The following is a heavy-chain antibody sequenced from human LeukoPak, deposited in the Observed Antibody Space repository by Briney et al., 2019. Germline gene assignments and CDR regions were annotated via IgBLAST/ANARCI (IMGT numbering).Heavy chain of an antibody. CDR1: GFIFSRYG. CDR3: AKSWDTVTRGRTYFDY. CDR2: ISNDGSDT. V-gene: IGHV3-30*18. D-gene: IGHD4-17*01. Sequence: GGSLRLSCVASGFIFSRYGMHWVRQAPGKGLEWVAIISNDGSDTYYVDSVKGRFTISRDNSKNMLYLQMNSLRAEDTAVYYCAKSWDTVTRGRTYFDYWGQGTLVTASS. J-gene: IGHJ4*02.